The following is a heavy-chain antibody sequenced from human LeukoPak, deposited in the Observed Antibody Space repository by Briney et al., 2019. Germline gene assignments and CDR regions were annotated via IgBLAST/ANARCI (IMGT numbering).Heavy chain of an antibody. CDR3: AREIVGATNTIDY. CDR1: GGSISSGGYY. Sequence: PSETLSLTCAVSGGSISSGGYYWSWIRQPPGKGLEWIGEINHSGSTNYNPSLKSRVTISVDTSMNQFSLKLSSVTAADTAVYYCAREIVGATNTIDYWGQGTLVTVSS. D-gene: IGHD1-26*01. J-gene: IGHJ4*02. CDR2: INHSGST. V-gene: IGHV4-34*01.